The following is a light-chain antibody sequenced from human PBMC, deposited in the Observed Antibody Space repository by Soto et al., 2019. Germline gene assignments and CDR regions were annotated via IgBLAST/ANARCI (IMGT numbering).Light chain of an antibody. V-gene: IGKV1-39*01. J-gene: IGKJ1*01. Sequence: DIQMTQSPSTLSASVGDRVTITCRASQGISSWLAWYQQKPGKAPNLLISTASSLRSGVPSRFSGSRSGTDFTLTISSLQPEDFATYYCQQSYDTPRTFGQGTKVDIK. CDR1: QGISSW. CDR2: TAS. CDR3: QQSYDTPRT.